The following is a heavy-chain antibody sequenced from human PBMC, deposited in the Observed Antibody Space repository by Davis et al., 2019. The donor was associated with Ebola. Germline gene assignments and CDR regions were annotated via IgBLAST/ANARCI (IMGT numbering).Heavy chain of an antibody. CDR1: GFTFSSYA. V-gene: IGHV3-23*01. CDR2: ISGSGGST. D-gene: IGHD4-11*01. CDR3: AKVMTAQTTGRMDV. Sequence: GESLKISCAASGFTFSSYAMSWVRQAPGKGLEWVSAISGSGGSTYYADSVKGRFTISRDNSKNTLYLQMNSLRTEDTAVYYCAKVMTAQTTGRMDVWGKGTTVTVSS. J-gene: IGHJ6*04.